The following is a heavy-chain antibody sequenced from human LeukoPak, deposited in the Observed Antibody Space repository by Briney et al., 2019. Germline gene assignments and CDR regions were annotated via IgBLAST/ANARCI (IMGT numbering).Heavy chain of an antibody. Sequence: GASVKVSCKASGGTFSSYAISWVRQAPGQGLEWMGGIIPIFGTANYAQKFQGRVTITADESTSTAYMELSSLRSEDTAVYYRATTSVRDYGSGGDAFDIWGQGTMVTVSS. CDR3: ATTSVRDYGSGGDAFDI. D-gene: IGHD3-10*01. V-gene: IGHV1-69*13. CDR1: GGTFSSYA. CDR2: IIPIFGTA. J-gene: IGHJ3*02.